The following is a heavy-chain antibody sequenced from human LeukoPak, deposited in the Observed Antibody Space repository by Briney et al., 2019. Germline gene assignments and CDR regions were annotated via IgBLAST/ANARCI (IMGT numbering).Heavy chain of an antibody. D-gene: IGHD3-22*01. Sequence: PGRSLRLSCAASGFTFSTYGIHWVRQAPGKGLEWVAVISYDGSNKYYADSVKGRFTISRDNSKNTPYLQMNSLRAEDTAVYYCAKDFFYESSGTAAFDIWGQGTMVTVSS. CDR1: GFTFSTYG. V-gene: IGHV3-30*18. J-gene: IGHJ3*02. CDR2: ISYDGSNK. CDR3: AKDFFYESSGTAAFDI.